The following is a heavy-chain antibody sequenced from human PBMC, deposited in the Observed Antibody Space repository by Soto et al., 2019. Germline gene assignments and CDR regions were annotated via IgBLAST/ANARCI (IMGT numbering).Heavy chain of an antibody. CDR3: AGDLGGCGGAVVITPGDAFDI. CDR2: IIPIFGTA. Sequence: QVQLVQSGAEVKKPGSSVKVSCKASGGTFSSYAISWVRQAPGQALEWMGGIIPIFGTANYAQKFQGRVTITAEESTSTAYMELSRLRSEDTAVYYCAGDLGGCGGAVVITPGDAFDIWGQGTMVTVSS. J-gene: IGHJ3*02. V-gene: IGHV1-69*01. D-gene: IGHD3-22*01. CDR1: GGTFSSYA.